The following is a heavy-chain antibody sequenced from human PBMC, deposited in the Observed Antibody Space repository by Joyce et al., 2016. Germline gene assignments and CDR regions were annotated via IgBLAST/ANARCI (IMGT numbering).Heavy chain of an antibody. V-gene: IGHV3-7*01. D-gene: IGHD5-12*01. CDR2: IKEDGSEK. CDR1: GFNLSIYW. Sequence: ELQLVESGGGLVQPGGSLSVSCAAYGFNLSIYWMSLVRQDPGEGLEWVDNIKEDGSEKYYVDSVKGRFTISRDNAKNSLYLQMNSLRAEDTAVYYCVMVATDYWGQGTLVTVSS. J-gene: IGHJ4*02. CDR3: VMVATDY.